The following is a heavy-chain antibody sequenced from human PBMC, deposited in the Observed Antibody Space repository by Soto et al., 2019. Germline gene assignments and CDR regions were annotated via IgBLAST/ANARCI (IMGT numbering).Heavy chain of an antibody. CDR1: GFTFSDYY. CDR2: ISSSGNTI. Sequence: PGGSLRLSCAASGFTFSDYYMSWIRQAPGKGLDWVSYISSSGNTIHYADSVKGRFTISXXXXKXXXFXQXXXLXVXNTAVYYCARVTHYFDYWGQGALVTVSS. J-gene: IGHJ4*02. CDR3: ARVTHYFDY. V-gene: IGHV3-11*01.